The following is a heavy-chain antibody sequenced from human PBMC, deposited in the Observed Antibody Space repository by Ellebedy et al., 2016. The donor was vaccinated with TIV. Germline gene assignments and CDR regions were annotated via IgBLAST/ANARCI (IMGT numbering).Heavy chain of an antibody. CDR2: IGGSGSAT. CDR3: AKGRGGSSYSSLDV. D-gene: IGHD2-15*01. Sequence: GESLKISCAASGFRFNYYAMGWVRRAPGKGLEWVSAIGGSGSATYYADSVKGRFTISRDNAKSTLYLQMNSLRAEDTAVYYCAKGRGGSSYSSLDVWGQGTTVTVSS. CDR1: GFRFNYYA. J-gene: IGHJ6*02. V-gene: IGHV3-23*01.